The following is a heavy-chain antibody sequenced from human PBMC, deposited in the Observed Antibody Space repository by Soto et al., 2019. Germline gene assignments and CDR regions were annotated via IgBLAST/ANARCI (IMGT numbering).Heavy chain of an antibody. Sequence: ETLSLTCAVYGGSFSGYYWSWIRQPPGKGLEWIGEINHSGSTNYNPSLKSRVTISVDTSKNQFSLKLSSVTAADTAVYYCASGTYGDFSFDYWGQGTLVTVSS. CDR2: INHSGST. CDR3: ASGTYGDFSFDY. CDR1: GGSFSGYY. J-gene: IGHJ4*02. V-gene: IGHV4-34*01. D-gene: IGHD4-17*01.